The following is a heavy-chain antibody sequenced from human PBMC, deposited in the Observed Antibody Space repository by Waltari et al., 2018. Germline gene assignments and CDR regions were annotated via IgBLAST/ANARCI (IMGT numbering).Heavy chain of an antibody. J-gene: IGHJ2*01. CDR1: GGSISSSSYY. V-gene: IGHV4-39*07. CDR3: ARDLGPGLGTTVTLGNWYFDL. D-gene: IGHD4-4*01. Sequence: QLQLQESGPGLVKPSETLSLTCTVSGGSISSSSYYWGWIRQPPGKGMEWIGSIYYSGRTYYHPSRKCRVTISVDTSKNQFSLQLSSVTAADTAVYYCARDLGPGLGTTVTLGNWYFDLWGRGTLVTVSS. CDR2: IYYSGRT.